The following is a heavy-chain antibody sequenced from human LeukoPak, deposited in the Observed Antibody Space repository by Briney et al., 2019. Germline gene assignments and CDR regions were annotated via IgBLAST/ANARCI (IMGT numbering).Heavy chain of an antibody. CDR1: GFTFSNYW. CDR3: ANQAYSQFDY. CDR2: ISPDGSAE. V-gene: IGHV3-7*01. D-gene: IGHD4-11*01. J-gene: IGHJ4*02. Sequence: GGSLRLSCAASGFTFSNYWMTWVRQAPGKGLELVANISPDGSAEDYVDSVRGRFAISRDNAKRSLYLQMNSLSPEDTAVYYCANQAYSQFDYWGQGTLVSVSS.